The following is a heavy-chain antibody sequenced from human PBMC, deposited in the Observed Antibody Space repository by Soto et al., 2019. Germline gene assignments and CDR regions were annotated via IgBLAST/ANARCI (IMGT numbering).Heavy chain of an antibody. Sequence: QVHLQESGPGLVKPSQTLSLTCTVSGGSISRGGYYWSWIRQHPGKVLEWIGYIYYSGFTYYNPYLKSRVTISVDTSKNELSLHLSSVTAADTAVYYCARTPRYWGHGTLVPVSS. J-gene: IGHJ4*01. D-gene: IGHD2-15*01. V-gene: IGHV4-31*03. CDR3: ARTPRY. CDR1: GGSISRGGYY. CDR2: IYYSGFT.